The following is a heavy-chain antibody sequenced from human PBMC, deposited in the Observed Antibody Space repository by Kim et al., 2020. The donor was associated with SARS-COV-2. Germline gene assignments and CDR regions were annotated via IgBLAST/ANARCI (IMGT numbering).Heavy chain of an antibody. CDR2: RT. Sequence: RTYNAGSVKGGLTIPRHDSKNTVYLQMNNLRADDTAVYFCAREPSTYFDYWGQGTLVTVSS. CDR3: AREPSTYFDY. V-gene: IGHV3-66*01. J-gene: IGHJ4*02.